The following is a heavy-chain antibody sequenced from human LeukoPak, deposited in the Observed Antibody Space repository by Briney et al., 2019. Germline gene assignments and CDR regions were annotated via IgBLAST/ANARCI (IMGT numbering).Heavy chain of an antibody. CDR3: ARDRAWNYFDY. D-gene: IGHD3-3*01. CDR2: ISNDGSRK. Sequence: GRSLRLSCAPSGFTFSRHGMHWVRKAPGKGLEWVAIISNDGSRKYYAHSVEGRFTISRDNSKNTLYLQMDSLRAEDTAVYYCARDRAWNYFDYWGQGTLVTVSS. J-gene: IGHJ4*02. CDR1: GFTFSRHG. V-gene: IGHV3-30*03.